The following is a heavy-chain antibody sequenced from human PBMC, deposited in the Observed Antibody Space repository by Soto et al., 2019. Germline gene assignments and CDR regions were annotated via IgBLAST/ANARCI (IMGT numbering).Heavy chain of an antibody. Sequence: GGSLRLSCAVSGFTFGDYTMNWVRQAPGRGLEWVSSISSSGSYIYYADSVKGRFTISRDNTNNSLYLQMNSLRAEDTSVYYCARDTDGYGDYEFDYWGQGTLVTVSS. CDR1: GFTFGDYT. D-gene: IGHD4-17*01. CDR2: ISSSGSYI. V-gene: IGHV3-21*01. J-gene: IGHJ4*02. CDR3: ARDTDGYGDYEFDY.